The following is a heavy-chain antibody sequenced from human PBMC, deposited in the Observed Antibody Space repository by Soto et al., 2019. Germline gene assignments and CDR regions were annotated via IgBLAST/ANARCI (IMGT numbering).Heavy chain of an antibody. CDR2: ISSSSSYI. CDR3: ARKKVVVVVAATPGGAFDI. CDR1: GFTFSSYS. J-gene: IGHJ3*02. Sequence: EVQLVESGGGLVKPGGSLRLSCAASGFTFSSYSMNWVRQAPGKRLEWVSSISSSSSYIYYADSVKGRFTISRDNAKNSLYLQMNSLRAEDTAVYYCARKKVVVVVAATPGGAFDIWGQGTMVTVSS. D-gene: IGHD2-15*01. V-gene: IGHV3-21*01.